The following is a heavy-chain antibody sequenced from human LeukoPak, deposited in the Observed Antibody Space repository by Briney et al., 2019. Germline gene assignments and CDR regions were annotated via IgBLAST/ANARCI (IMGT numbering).Heavy chain of an antibody. CDR3: ARSTVSQVDGYWFDP. J-gene: IGHJ5*02. V-gene: IGHV1-2*02. D-gene: IGHD4-17*01. Sequence: ASVKVSCKASGYTFTSYGISWVRQAPGQGLEWMGWINPNSGGTNYAQKFQGRVTMTRDTSISTAYMELSRLRSDDTAVYYCARSTVSQVDGYWFDPWGQGTLVTVSS. CDR1: GYTFTSYG. CDR2: INPNSGGT.